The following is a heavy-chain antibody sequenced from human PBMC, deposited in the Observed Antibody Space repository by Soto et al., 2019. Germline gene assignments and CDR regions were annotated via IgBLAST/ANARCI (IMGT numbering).Heavy chain of an antibody. CDR3: ARSTVNSRGWPYYYYGMDV. V-gene: IGHV3-53*01. J-gene: IGHJ6*02. D-gene: IGHD6-19*01. Sequence: GGSLRLSCAASGFTVSSNYMSWVRQAPGKGLEWVSVIYSGGSTYYADSVKGRFTISRDNSKNTPYLQMNSLRAEDTAAYYCARSTVNSRGWPYYYYGMDVCGQGTTGTAP. CDR1: GFTVSSNY. CDR2: IYSGGST.